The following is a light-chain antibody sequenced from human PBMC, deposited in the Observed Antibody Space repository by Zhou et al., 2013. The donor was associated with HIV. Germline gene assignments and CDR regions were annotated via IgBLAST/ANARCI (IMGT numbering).Light chain of an antibody. Sequence: DIQMTQSPSSLSSSIGDRVTITCRASQGIGNSLAWYQQLPGKAPKLLLSLASKLESGVPSRFSGSGSGADYTLTIDSLQPEDFATYFCQQSYAVPLT. J-gene: IGKJ4*01. V-gene: IGKV1-NL1*01. CDR1: QGIGNS. CDR2: LAS. CDR3: QQSYAVPLT.